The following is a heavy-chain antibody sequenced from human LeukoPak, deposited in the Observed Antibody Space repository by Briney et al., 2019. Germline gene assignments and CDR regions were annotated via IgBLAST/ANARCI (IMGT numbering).Heavy chain of an antibody. D-gene: IGHD3-22*01. CDR3: ATDDNSGSDY. CDR1: GFTFSSYW. J-gene: IGHJ4*02. Sequence: GGSLRLSCVASGFTFSSYWMCWVRQAPGKGLEWVANIKRDGGEKYYVDSVKGRFTISRDNAKNSLYLQMNSLRAEDTTVYYCATDDNSGSDYWGQGTLVTVSS. V-gene: IGHV3-7*01. CDR2: IKRDGGEK.